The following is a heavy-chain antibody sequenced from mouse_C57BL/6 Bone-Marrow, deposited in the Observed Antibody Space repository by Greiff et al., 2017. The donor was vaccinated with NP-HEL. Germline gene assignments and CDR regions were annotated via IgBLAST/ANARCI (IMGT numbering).Heavy chain of an antibody. V-gene: IGHV6-6*01. CDR2: IRNKANNHAT. J-gene: IGHJ4*01. CDR1: GFTFSDAW. CDR3: TATTVVATGVMDY. D-gene: IGHD1-1*01. Sequence: EVQRVESGGGLVQPGGSMKLSCAASGFTFSDAWMDWVRQSPEKGLEWVAEIRNKANNHATYYAESVKGRFTISRDDSKSSVYLQMNSLRAEDTGIYYCTATTVVATGVMDYWGQGTSVTVSS.